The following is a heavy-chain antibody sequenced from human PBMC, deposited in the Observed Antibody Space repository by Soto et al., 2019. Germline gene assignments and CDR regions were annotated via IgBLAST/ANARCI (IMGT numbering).Heavy chain of an antibody. CDR2: IYHSGST. J-gene: IGHJ6*02. Sequence: SETLSLTCAVSGGSISSGGYSWSWIRQPPGKGLEWIGYIYHSGSTYYNPSLKSRVTISVDRSKNQFSLKLSSVTAADTAVYYCARALSWYDFWSGSGMDVWGQGTTVTVSS. CDR3: ARALSWYDFWSGSGMDV. V-gene: IGHV4-30-2*01. D-gene: IGHD3-3*01. CDR1: GGSISSGGYS.